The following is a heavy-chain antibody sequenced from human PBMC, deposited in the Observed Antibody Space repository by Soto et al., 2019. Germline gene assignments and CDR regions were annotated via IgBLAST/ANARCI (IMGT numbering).Heavy chain of an antibody. CDR1: GFTFSSYA. J-gene: IGHJ4*02. CDR2: ISDSGGST. CDR3: ANDLQSSGWPTALDY. Sequence: EVQLLESGGGLVQPGGSLRLSCAASGFTFSSYAMSWVRQAPGKGLEWVSTISDSGGSTYYADSVKGRFTISRDNSKNTLYLQMNSLRAEDTAVYYCANDLQSSGWPTALDYWGQGTLVTVSS. V-gene: IGHV3-23*01. D-gene: IGHD6-19*01.